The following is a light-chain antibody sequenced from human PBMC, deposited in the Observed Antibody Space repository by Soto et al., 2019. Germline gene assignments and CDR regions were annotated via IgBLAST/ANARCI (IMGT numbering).Light chain of an antibody. CDR3: QQYRSSPRFT. V-gene: IGKV3-20*01. Sequence: EIVLTQSPGTLSLSPGERATLSCRASQSVSSSYLAWYQQKPGQAPRLLIYGASSRATGIPDRFSGSGSGTDFTLTISRLEPEDFALYYCQQYRSSPRFTFGPGTKVDIK. J-gene: IGKJ3*01. CDR1: QSVSSSY. CDR2: GAS.